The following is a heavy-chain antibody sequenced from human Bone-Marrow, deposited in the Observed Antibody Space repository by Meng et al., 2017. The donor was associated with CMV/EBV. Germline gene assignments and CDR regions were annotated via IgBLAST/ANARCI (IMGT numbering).Heavy chain of an antibody. CDR3: ARDHSMVNYYYYGMDV. J-gene: IGHJ6*02. CDR2: IYPGDSDT. V-gene: IGHV5-51*01. Sequence: GESLKISCKGSGYSFTSYWIGWVRQMPGKGLEWMGIIYPGDSDTRYSPSFQGQVTISADKSISTAYLQWSSLKASDTAMYYCARDHSMVNYYYYGMDVWGQGTTVTVSS. CDR1: GYSFTSYW. D-gene: IGHD3-10*01.